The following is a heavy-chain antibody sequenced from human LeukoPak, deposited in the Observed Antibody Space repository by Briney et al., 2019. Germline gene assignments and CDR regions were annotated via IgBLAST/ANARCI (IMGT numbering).Heavy chain of an antibody. D-gene: IGHD6-13*01. J-gene: IGHJ6*03. CDR3: ARFVSWTPFGYYYYMDV. V-gene: IGHV5-51*01. Sequence: KRGESLKISCKGSGYSFTSYWIGWVRQMPGKGLEWMGIIYPGDSDTRYSPSFQGQVTISADKSISTAYLQWSSLKASDTAMYYCARFVSWTPFGYYYYMDVWGKGTTVTVSS. CDR1: GYSFTSYW. CDR2: IYPGDSDT.